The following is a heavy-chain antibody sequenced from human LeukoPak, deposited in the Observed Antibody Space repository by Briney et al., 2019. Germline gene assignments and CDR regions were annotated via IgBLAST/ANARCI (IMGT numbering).Heavy chain of an antibody. J-gene: IGHJ4*02. Sequence: GGSLRLSCAASGFTFTSYSMNWVRQAPGKGLEWVSTISGGGGSTYYPDSVKGRFTISRDNSKNTLYLQVNSLRAEDTAVYYCAKGGKWDVTPFDYWGQGTLVTVSS. CDR2: ISGGGGST. D-gene: IGHD1-26*01. CDR3: AKGGKWDVTPFDY. CDR1: GFTFTSYS. V-gene: IGHV3-23*01.